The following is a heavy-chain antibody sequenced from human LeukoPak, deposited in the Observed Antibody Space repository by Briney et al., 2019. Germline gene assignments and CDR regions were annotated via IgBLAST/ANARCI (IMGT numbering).Heavy chain of an antibody. CDR1: GFTFSSYW. Sequence: GGSLRLSCAVSGFTFSSYWMSWVRQAPGKGLEWVANIKQDGSEKHYVDSLKGRFTISRDNAKNSLYLQMNSLRAEDTAVYYCARDGSYQGRGFDYWGPGTLVTVSS. CDR3: ARDGSYQGRGFDY. D-gene: IGHD1-26*01. J-gene: IGHJ4*02. V-gene: IGHV3-7*01. CDR2: IKQDGSEK.